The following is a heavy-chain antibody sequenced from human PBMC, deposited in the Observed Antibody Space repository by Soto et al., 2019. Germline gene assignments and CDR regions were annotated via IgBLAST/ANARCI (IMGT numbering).Heavy chain of an antibody. D-gene: IGHD2-8*01. CDR3: AKERDNGADRYYFDD. CDR2: ISGRGDST. J-gene: IGHJ4*02. Sequence: EVQLLESGGILVHPGGSLRLSCAASGFTFSSYAMTWVRQPPGKGLEWVSAISGRGDSTYYADSVKGRFTISRDQSKNTLYLQRHSLRADDTAVYFCAKERDNGADRYYFDDWGQGTLVTVSS. CDR1: GFTFSSYA. V-gene: IGHV3-23*01.